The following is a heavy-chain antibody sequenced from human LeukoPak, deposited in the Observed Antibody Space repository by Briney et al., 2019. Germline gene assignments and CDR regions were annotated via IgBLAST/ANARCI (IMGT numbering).Heavy chain of an antibody. CDR3: AREGAGYRGYDYDYFYAMDV. CDR1: GFTFEDHA. Sequence: GGSLRLSCAASGFTFEDHAMNWVRQVPGKGLEWVSGINGNGGSTGYADSVKGRFTISRDNAKNSVYVQMSSLRAEDTALYYCAREGAGYRGYDYDYFYAMDVWGQGTTVTVSS. J-gene: IGHJ6*02. CDR2: INGNGGST. V-gene: IGHV3-20*04. D-gene: IGHD5-12*01.